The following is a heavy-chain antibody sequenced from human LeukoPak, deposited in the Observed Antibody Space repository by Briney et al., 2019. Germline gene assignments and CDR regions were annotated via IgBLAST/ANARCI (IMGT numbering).Heavy chain of an antibody. CDR3: ARAYYESSAYRHAVYFDY. J-gene: IGHJ4*02. Sequence: GGSLRLFCAASGFTVSSNYMSWVRQAPGKGLEWVSVIYNDGSTYYADSVKGRFTISRDNSKNTLYLQMNTLRAEDTAVYYCARAYYESSAYRHAVYFDYWGQGTLVTVSS. CDR2: IYNDGST. CDR1: GFTVSSNY. V-gene: IGHV3-53*01. D-gene: IGHD3-22*01.